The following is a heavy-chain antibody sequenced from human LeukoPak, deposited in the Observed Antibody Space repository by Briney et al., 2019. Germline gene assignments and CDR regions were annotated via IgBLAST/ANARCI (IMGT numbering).Heavy chain of an antibody. V-gene: IGHV1-18*01. CDR2: ISTYNGDT. J-gene: IGHJ4*02. Sequence: ASVTVSCKASGYTFKRYGISWVRQAPGQGLEWMGWISTYNGDTNYAQKFQGRVTMTTDTSTSTAYMELRSLRSDDTAVYYCARDPSNTSGWYIYFDYWGQGTLVTVSS. CDR3: ARDPSNTSGWYIYFDY. D-gene: IGHD6-19*01. CDR1: GYTFKRYG.